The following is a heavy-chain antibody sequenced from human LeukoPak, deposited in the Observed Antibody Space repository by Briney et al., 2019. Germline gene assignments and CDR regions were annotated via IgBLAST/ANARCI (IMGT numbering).Heavy chain of an antibody. D-gene: IGHD3-22*01. Sequence: ASVKVSCKASGYTFTGFYMHWVRQAPGYGLEWIGWINPYSGGTNYAQKFQGRVTLTRDTSITTAYMELSRLTSDDTAVYYCALNSYESSGFDAFDIWGQGTMVTVSS. V-gene: IGHV1-2*02. CDR1: GYTFTGFY. CDR3: ALNSYESSGFDAFDI. J-gene: IGHJ3*02. CDR2: INPYSGGT.